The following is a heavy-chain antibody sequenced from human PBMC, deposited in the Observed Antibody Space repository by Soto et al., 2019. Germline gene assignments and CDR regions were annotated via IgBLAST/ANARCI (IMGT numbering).Heavy chain of an antibody. V-gene: IGHV1-69*13. CDR1: GGTFSSYA. J-gene: IGHJ3*02. D-gene: IGHD1-26*01. CDR3: ATPYDEDSREPDAFDI. CDR2: IIPIFGTA. Sequence: SVKVSCKASGGTFSSYAISWVRQAPGQGLEWMGGIIPIFGTANYAQKFQGRVTITADESTSTAYMELSSLRSEDTAVYYCATPYDEDSREPDAFDIWGQGTMVTVSS.